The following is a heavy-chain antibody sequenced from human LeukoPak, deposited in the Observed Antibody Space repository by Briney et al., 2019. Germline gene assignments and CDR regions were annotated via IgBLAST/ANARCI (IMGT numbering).Heavy chain of an antibody. CDR2: INSGGDYK. V-gene: IGHV3-21*01. CDR3: ARGHYDVLASSYKWTSDY. CDR1: GFTFNTFN. Sequence: GGSLRLSCASSGFTFNTFNMNWFRQAPGKGLEWVSSINSGGDYKYYADSVKGRFTISRDNAKNSLSLQLNTLRVEDTAIYYCARGHYDVLASSYKWTSDYWGQGTLVTVSS. D-gene: IGHD3-9*01. J-gene: IGHJ4*02.